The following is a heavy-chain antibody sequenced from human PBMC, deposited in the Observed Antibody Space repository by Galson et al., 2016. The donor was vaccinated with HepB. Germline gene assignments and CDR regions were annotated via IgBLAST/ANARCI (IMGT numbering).Heavy chain of an antibody. CDR1: AFAFSDYY. D-gene: IGHD2-15*01. CDR3: ARDNTGSHGSGFDY. J-gene: IGHJ4*02. Sequence: SLRLSCAASAFAFSDYYMSWIRKAPGKGLEWVSYISSSSSYTNYADSVKGRFTISRDNAKNSLYLQMNSLRAEDTAVYYCARDNTGSHGSGFDYWGQGTLVTVSS. V-gene: IGHV3-11*06. CDR2: ISSSSSYT.